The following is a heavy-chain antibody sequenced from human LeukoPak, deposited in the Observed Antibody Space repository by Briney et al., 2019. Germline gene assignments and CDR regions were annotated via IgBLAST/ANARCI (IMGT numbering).Heavy chain of an antibody. V-gene: IGHV4-59*01. CDR3: ARENYDSSGYSNWFDP. D-gene: IGHD3-22*01. J-gene: IGHJ5*02. Sequence: SETLSLTCTVSGGSISSYYWNWIRQPPGKGLEWIGYIYYSGSTNYNPSLKSRVTISVDMSKNQFSLKLSSVTAADTAVYYCARENYDSSGYSNWFDPWGQGTLVTVSS. CDR2: IYYSGST. CDR1: GGSISSYY.